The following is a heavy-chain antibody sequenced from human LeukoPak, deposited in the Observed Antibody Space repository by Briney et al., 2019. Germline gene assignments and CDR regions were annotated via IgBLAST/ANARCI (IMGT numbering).Heavy chain of an antibody. Sequence: SVKVSCKASGYTFTSYGISWVRQAPGQGLEWMGWISAYNGNTNYAQKLQGRVTMTTDTSTSTAYMELRSLRSDDTAVYYCARDGVVVVAAAYYYGMDVWGQGTTVTVSS. CDR1: GYTFTSYG. V-gene: IGHV1-18*01. CDR3: ARDGVVVVAAAYYYGMDV. J-gene: IGHJ6*02. CDR2: ISAYNGNT. D-gene: IGHD2-15*01.